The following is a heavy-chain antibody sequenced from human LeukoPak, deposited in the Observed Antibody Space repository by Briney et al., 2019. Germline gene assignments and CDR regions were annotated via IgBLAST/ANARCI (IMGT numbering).Heavy chain of an antibody. J-gene: IGHJ6*02. Sequence: ASVKVSCKAPGYTFTGYYMHWVRQAPGQGLEWMGWINPNSGGTNYAQKFQGRVTTTRDTSISTAYMELSRLRSDDTAVYYCARGSLTQWLTYYYGMDVWGQGTAVTVSS. D-gene: IGHD6-19*01. CDR3: ARGSLTQWLTYYYGMDV. CDR1: GYTFTGYY. V-gene: IGHV1-2*02. CDR2: INPNSGGT.